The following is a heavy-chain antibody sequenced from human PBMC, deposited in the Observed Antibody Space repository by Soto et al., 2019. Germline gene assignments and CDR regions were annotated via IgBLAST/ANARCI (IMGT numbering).Heavy chain of an antibody. V-gene: IGHV1-8*01. Sequence: QVQLVQSGAEVKKPGASVKVSCKASGYTFTNYDINWVRQAPGQGLEWMGWMDPNSGNTDYAQKFQGRVTITRNTFISTAYLELSSLSSEDTAVYYCARGPGWRDYWGQGTLVTVSS. CDR3: ARGPGWRDY. CDR2: MDPNSGNT. CDR1: GYTFTNYD. J-gene: IGHJ4*02. D-gene: IGHD6-19*01.